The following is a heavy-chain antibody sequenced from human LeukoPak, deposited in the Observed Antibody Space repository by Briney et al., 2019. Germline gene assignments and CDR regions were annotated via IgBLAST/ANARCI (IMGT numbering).Heavy chain of an antibody. V-gene: IGHV4-59*01. Sequence: SETLSLTCTVSGGSISSYYWSWIRQPPGKGLEWIGYIYYSGSTNYNPSLKSRVTISVDTSKNQFSLKLSSVTAADTVVYYCARVAYCGGDCYYFDYWGQGTLVTVSS. D-gene: IGHD2-21*02. J-gene: IGHJ4*02. CDR2: IYYSGST. CDR3: ARVAYCGGDCYYFDY. CDR1: GGSISSYY.